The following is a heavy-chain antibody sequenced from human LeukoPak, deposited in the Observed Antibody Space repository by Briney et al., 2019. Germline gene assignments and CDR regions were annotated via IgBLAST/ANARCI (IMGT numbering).Heavy chain of an antibody. CDR1: GFTFSSYG. J-gene: IGHJ4*02. D-gene: IGHD6-19*01. CDR2: ISYDGSNK. CDR3: ARSIAVAGPFDY. V-gene: IGHV3-30*03. Sequence: GGSLRLSCAASGFTFSSYGMHWVRQAPGKGLEWGAVISYDGSNKYYADSVKGRFTISRDNSKNTLYLQMNSLRAEDTAVYYCARSIAVAGPFDYWGQGTLVTVSS.